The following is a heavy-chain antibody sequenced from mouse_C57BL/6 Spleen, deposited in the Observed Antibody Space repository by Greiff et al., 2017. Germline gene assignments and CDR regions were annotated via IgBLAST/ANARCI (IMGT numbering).Heavy chain of an antibody. D-gene: IGHD2-5*01. CDR3: ARELYSNYEAY. CDR1: GYAFSSSW. CDR2: IYPGDGDT. J-gene: IGHJ3*01. Sequence: VQLQESGPELVKPGASVKISCKASGYAFSSSWMNWVKQRPGKGLEWIGRIYPGDGDTNYNGKFKGKATLTADKSSSTAYMQLSSLTSEDSAVYVCARELYSNYEAYWGQGTLVTVSA. V-gene: IGHV1-82*01.